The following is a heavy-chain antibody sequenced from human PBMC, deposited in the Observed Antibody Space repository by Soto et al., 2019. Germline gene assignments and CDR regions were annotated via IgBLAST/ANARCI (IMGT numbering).Heavy chain of an antibody. V-gene: IGHV4-31*11. J-gene: IGHJ4*02. CDR1: GGSISSGGYS. D-gene: IGHD6-13*01. CDR3: ARIAAAGSVDY. CDR2: IYYSGST. Sequence: SETLSLTCAVSGGSISSGGYSWSWIRQPPGKGLEWIGYIYYSGSTYYNPSLKSRVTISVDTSKNQFSLKLSSVTAADTAVYYCARIAAAGSVDYWGQGTLVTVSS.